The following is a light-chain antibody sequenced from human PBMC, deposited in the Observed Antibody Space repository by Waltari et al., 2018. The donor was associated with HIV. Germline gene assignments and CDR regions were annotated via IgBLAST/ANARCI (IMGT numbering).Light chain of an antibody. J-gene: IGLJ2*01. CDR3: CSYANSSDV. CDR2: DVS. Sequence: QSALTQPASMSGSPGQSITIPCTGTSSDVGRYNLVSWYQQHPGKAPQFFTYDVSTRPSGVSNRFSGSKSGNTASLTISGLQAEDEADYYCCSYANSSDVFGGGTKVTVL. V-gene: IGLV2-23*02. CDR1: SSDVGRYNL.